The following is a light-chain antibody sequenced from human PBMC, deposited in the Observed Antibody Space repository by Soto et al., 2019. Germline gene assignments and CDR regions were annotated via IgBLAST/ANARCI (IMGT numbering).Light chain of an antibody. V-gene: IGKV1-39*01. CDR2: AAS. CDR1: QSISNH. CDR3: QQSYSSPPT. Sequence: DIQITQSPSSLSASVEDGVIIACRASQSISNHLNWYQQKPGKAPKLLIFAASSLQSGVPSRFSGSRSGPDFTLTISSLQPEDFATYYCQQSYSSPPTFGQGTTVDIK. J-gene: IGKJ1*01.